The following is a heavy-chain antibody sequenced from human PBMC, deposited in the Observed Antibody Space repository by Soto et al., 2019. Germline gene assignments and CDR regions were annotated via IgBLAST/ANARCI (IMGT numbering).Heavy chain of an antibody. D-gene: IGHD4-17*01. CDR2: IKPSGGSI. V-gene: IGHV1-46*03. CDR3: ARDLLYYGETHNWFDP. J-gene: IGHJ5*02. CDR1: GYTFTNYY. Sequence: QVQLVQSGAEVKKSGASVKVSCKASGYTFTNYYLHWVRQAPGPGLEWMGMIKPSGGSITYEQQFHGSVTMTRDTSTNTVYMELSSLRSEDTAVYYCARDLLYYGETHNWFDPWGQGTLVTVSS.